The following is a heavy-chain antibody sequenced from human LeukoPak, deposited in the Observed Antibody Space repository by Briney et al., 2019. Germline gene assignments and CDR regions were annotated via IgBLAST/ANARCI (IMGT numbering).Heavy chain of an antibody. Sequence: GRSLRLSCAASGFTLDDYAMHWVRQAPGKGLEWVSGISWNSGSIGYADSVKGRFTISRDNAKNSLYLQMNSLRAEDTALYYCAKEPYGSIYYGMDVWGQGTTVTVSS. CDR1: GFTLDDYA. V-gene: IGHV3-9*01. D-gene: IGHD3-10*01. CDR2: ISWNSGSI. J-gene: IGHJ6*02. CDR3: AKEPYGSIYYGMDV.